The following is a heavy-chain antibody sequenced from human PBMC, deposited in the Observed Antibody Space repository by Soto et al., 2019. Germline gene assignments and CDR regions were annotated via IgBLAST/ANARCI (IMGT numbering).Heavy chain of an antibody. CDR1: GGSISSYY. CDR3: ARDRVTMIVVAPHDGWFDP. V-gene: IGHV4-4*07. J-gene: IGHJ5*02. CDR2: IYTSGST. D-gene: IGHD3-22*01. Sequence: SETLSLTCTVSGGSISSYYWSWIRQPAGKGLEWIGRIYTSGSTNYNPSLKSRVTMSVDTSKNQFSLKLSSVTAADTAVYYCARDRVTMIVVAPHDGWFDPWGQGTLVTVSS.